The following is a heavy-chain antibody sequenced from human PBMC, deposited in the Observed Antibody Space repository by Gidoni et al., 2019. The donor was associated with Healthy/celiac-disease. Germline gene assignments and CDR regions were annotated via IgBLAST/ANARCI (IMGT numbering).Heavy chain of an antibody. J-gene: IGHJ4*02. CDR1: GYTFPSYG. Sequence: QVQLVQSGAEVKKPGAAVKVACNASGYTFPSYGISWVRQAPGQGLEWMGWISAYHGNTNDAQKLQGRVTMTTDTSTSTAYMELRSLRSDDTAVYYCGAAGTGGVFDYWGQGTLVTVSS. D-gene: IGHD6-13*01. V-gene: IGHV1-18*04. CDR2: ISAYHGNT. CDR3: GAAGTGGVFDY.